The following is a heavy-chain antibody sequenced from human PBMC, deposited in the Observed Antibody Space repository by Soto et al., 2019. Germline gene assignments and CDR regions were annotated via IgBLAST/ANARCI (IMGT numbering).Heavy chain of an antibody. CDR2: IYTSGST. CDR1: GGSISSYY. Sequence: ETLSLTCTVSGGSISSYYWSWIRQPAGKGLEWIGRIYTSGSTNYNPSLKSRVTMSVDTSKNQFSLKLSSVTAADTAVYYCAIQNYDYVWGSYRYEGWFDPWGQGTLVTVSS. CDR3: AIQNYDYVWGSYRYEGWFDP. V-gene: IGHV4-4*07. D-gene: IGHD3-16*02. J-gene: IGHJ5*02.